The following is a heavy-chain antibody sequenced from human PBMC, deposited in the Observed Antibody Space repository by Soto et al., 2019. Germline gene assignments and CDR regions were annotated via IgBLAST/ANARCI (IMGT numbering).Heavy chain of an antibody. CDR3: ARGKGRALTNDDAFDI. D-gene: IGHD3-10*01. Sequence: QVQLQESGPGLVKPSQTLSLTCTVSGGSISSGDYYWSWIRQPPGKGLEWIGYIYYSGSTYYNPSLKSRVTISVDTSKNQFSLKLSSVTAADTVVYYCARGKGRALTNDDAFDIWGQGTMVTVSS. CDR1: GGSISSGDYY. V-gene: IGHV4-30-4*01. CDR2: IYYSGST. J-gene: IGHJ3*02.